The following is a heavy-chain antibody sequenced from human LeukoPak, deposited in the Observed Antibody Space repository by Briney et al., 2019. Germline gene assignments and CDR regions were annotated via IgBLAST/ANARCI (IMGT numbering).Heavy chain of an antibody. J-gene: IGHJ6*03. Sequence: GGSLRLSCAASGFTFSSYGMHWVRQAPGKGLEWVAVISYDGSNKYYADSVKGRFTISRDNSKNTLYLQMNSLRAEDTAVYYCAKDSGIQDYYYYYMDVWGKGTTVTVSS. V-gene: IGHV3-30*18. CDR2: ISYDGSNK. CDR1: GFTFSSYG. CDR3: AKDSGIQDYYYYYMDV. D-gene: IGHD5-18*01.